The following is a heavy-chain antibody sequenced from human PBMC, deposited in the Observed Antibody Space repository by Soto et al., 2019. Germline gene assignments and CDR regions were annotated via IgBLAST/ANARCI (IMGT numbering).Heavy chain of an antibody. J-gene: IGHJ4*02. CDR2: ISSTTNYI. CDR3: ARESEDLTSNFDY. Sequence: GGSLRLSCAASGCTFTRYSMNWVRQAPGKGLEWVSSISSTTNYIYYGDSMKGRFTISRDNAKNSLYLEMNSLRAEDTAVYYCARESEDLTSNFDYWGQGTLVTVSS. CDR1: GCTFTRYS. V-gene: IGHV3-21*06.